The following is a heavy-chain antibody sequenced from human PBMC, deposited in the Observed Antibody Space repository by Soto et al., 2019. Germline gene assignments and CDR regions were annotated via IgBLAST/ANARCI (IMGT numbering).Heavy chain of an antibody. CDR3: SRDVVVVPAAIERDYRYFAMDV. Sequence: ASVKVSCKASGYTFTRYGISWLRQAPGQGLEWMGWISAYNGKTNYEQKLQGRVTMTTETSTSTAYMELRILRSDDTALYYCSRDVVVVPAAIERDYRYFAMDVWGQGIPVTVSS. V-gene: IGHV1-18*01. CDR1: GYTFTRYG. J-gene: IGHJ6*02. CDR2: ISAYNGKT. D-gene: IGHD2-2*02.